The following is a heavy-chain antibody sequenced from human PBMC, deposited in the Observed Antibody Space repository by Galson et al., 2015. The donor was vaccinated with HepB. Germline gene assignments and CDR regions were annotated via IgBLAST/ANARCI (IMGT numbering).Heavy chain of an antibody. D-gene: IGHD1-26*01. Sequence: ETLSLTCAVYGGSFSGYYWSWIRQPPGKGLEWIGEINHSGSTNYNPSLKSRVTISVDTSKNQFSLKLSSVTAADTAVYYCARGPRYNSGSYYYYYYGMDVWGQGTTVTVSS. CDR1: GGSFSGYY. J-gene: IGHJ6*02. V-gene: IGHV4-34*01. CDR2: INHSGST. CDR3: ARGPRYNSGSYYYYYYGMDV.